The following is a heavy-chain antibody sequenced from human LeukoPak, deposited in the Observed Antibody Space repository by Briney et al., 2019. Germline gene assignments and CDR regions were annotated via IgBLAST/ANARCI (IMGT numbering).Heavy chain of an antibody. Sequence: SETLSLTCTVSGGSISSGGYYWSWIRQHPGKGLEWIGYIYYSGSTYYNPSLKSRVTISVDTSKNQFSLKLSSVTAADTAVYYCARGAKYYDFWSGYLLRPNWFDPWGQGTLVTVSS. V-gene: IGHV4-31*03. J-gene: IGHJ5*02. CDR1: GGSISSGGYY. D-gene: IGHD3-3*01. CDR2: IYYSGST. CDR3: ARGAKYYDFWSGYLLRPNWFDP.